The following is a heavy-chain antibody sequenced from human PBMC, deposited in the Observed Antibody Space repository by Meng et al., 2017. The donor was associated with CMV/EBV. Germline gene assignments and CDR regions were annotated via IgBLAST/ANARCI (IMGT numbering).Heavy chain of an antibody. V-gene: IGHV4-61*01. J-gene: IGHJ5*02. CDR3: ARDRKCSGGSCYSSS. CDR1: GSVSSGSYY. CDR2: IYSSGST. D-gene: IGHD2-15*01. Sequence: GSVSSGSYYWSWIRQPPGKGLEWIGYIYSSGSTNYNPSLKSRVTISVDTSKNQFSLKLSSVTAADTAVYYCARDRKCSGGSCYSSSWGQGTLVTVSS.